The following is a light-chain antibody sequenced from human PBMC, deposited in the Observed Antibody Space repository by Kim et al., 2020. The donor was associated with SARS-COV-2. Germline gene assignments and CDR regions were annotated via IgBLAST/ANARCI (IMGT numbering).Light chain of an antibody. CDR2: SAS. CDR3: QQYKNWPFT. V-gene: IGKV3-15*01. CDR1: QNVGSK. J-gene: IGKJ2*01. Sequence: IMMTQSPATLSVSPGERVTLSCRASQNVGSKLAWYQQKLGQPPRLLIYSASTRATDFSVRFSGSGSGTEFSLTISSLQSDDIAVYFCQQYKNWPFTFGQGTKLEI.